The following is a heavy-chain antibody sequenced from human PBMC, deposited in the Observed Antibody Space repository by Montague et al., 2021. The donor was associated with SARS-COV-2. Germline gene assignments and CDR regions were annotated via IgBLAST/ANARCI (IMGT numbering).Heavy chain of an antibody. CDR3: ARHSRRWLQLIAPFFDY. V-gene: IGHV4-34*01. CDR1: GSSFSGYY. D-gene: IGHD5-24*01. CDR2: INHGGST. J-gene: IGHJ4*02. Sequence: SETLSLTCAVHGSSFSGYYWNWIRQSPGKGLEWIGEINHGGSTKFSPSLKGRLTISTDTSKNQFSLKLSSVTAADTAVYYCARHSRRWLQLIAPFFDYWGQGTLVTVSS.